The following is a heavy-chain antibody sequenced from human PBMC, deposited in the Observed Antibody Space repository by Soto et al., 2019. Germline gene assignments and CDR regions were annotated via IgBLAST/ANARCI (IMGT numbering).Heavy chain of an antibody. J-gene: IGHJ3*02. Sequence: GKGLEWVSYISSSSSTIYYADSVKGRFTISRDNAKNSLYLQMNSLRDEDTAVYYCASRYYYDSSGYYSDAFDIWGQGTMVTVSS. CDR2: ISSSSSTI. V-gene: IGHV3-48*02. CDR3: ASRYYYDSSGYYSDAFDI. D-gene: IGHD3-22*01.